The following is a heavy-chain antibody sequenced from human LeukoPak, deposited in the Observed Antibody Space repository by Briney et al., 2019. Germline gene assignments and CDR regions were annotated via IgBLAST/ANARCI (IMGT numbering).Heavy chain of an antibody. D-gene: IGHD4-11*01. V-gene: IGHV3-66*01. CDR2: IYSGGST. CDR3: ARGLVPGFLDY. J-gene: IGHJ4*02. CDR1: GFTVSSNY. Sequence: GGSLRLSCAASGFTVSSNYMSWVRQAPGKGLEWVSVIYSGGSTYYADSVKGRFTISRDNAKNTLYLQMNSLRAEDTAVYYCARGLVPGFLDYWGQGTPGTASS.